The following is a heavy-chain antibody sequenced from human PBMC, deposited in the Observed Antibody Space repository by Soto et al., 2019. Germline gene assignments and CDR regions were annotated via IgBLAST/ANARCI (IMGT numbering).Heavy chain of an antibody. CDR2: IKQDGSEK. D-gene: IGHD6-13*01. V-gene: IGHV3-7*01. Sequence: EVQLVESGGGLVQPGGSLRLSCAASGFTFRNYWMSWVRQAPGKGLEWVGNIKQDGSEKNYVDSVKGRFTISRDIAKNSLFQQMNSLRAEDTAVYYCARIASAGRGWDVWGQGTTVIVSS. CDR1: GFTFRNYW. CDR3: ARIASAGRGWDV. J-gene: IGHJ6*02.